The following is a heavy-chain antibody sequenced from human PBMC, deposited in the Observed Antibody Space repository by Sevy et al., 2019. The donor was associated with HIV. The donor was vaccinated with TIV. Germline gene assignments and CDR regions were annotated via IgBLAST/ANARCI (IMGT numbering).Heavy chain of an antibody. CDR1: GYTFTGYY. CDR2: INPNSGGT. D-gene: IGHD2-15*01. CDR3: ARVSCSGGSCFLSEFDP. J-gene: IGHJ5*02. V-gene: IGHV1-2*02. Sequence: KVSCKASGYTFTGYYMHWVRQAPGQGLEWMGWINPNSGGTNYAQKFQGRVTMTRDTSISTAYMELSRLRSDDTAVYYCARVSCSGGSCFLSEFDPWGQGTLVTVSS.